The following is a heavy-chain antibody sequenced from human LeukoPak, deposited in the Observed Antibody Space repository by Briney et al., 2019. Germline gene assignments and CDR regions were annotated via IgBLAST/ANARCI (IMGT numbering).Heavy chain of an antibody. V-gene: IGHV5-51*01. CDR1: GYSFTSYW. J-gene: IGHJ4*02. Sequence: GESLKISSKGSGYSFTSYWIGWVRPMPGKGLEWMGIIYPGDSDTRYSPSFQGQVTISADKSISTAYLQWSSLKASDTAMYYCARLVNVVVVAATFGYFDYWGQGTLVTVSS. CDR2: IYPGDSDT. D-gene: IGHD2-15*01. CDR3: ARLVNVVVVAATFGYFDY.